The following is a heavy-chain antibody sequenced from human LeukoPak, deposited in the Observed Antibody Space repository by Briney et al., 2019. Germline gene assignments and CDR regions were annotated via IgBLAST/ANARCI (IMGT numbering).Heavy chain of an antibody. Sequence: GGSLRLSCAASGFTFSSYWMSWVRQAPGKGLEWVANIKQDGSEKYYVDSVKGRFTISRDNAKNSLYLQMNSLRAEDTAVYYCARDGLLHYDILTGYYKGNWFDPWGQGTLVTVSS. D-gene: IGHD3-9*01. V-gene: IGHV3-7*01. CDR3: ARDGLLHYDILTGYYKGNWFDP. CDR1: GFTFSSYW. J-gene: IGHJ5*02. CDR2: IKQDGSEK.